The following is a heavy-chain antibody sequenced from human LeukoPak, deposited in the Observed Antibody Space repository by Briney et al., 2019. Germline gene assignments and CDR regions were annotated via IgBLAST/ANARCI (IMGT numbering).Heavy chain of an antibody. J-gene: IGHJ4*02. Sequence: GGSLRLSCAASGFTFSSYEMNWVRQAPGKGLEWVSYISSSGSTIYYADSVKGRFTISRDNSKNTLYLQMNSLRAEDTAVYYCARVMGRYCSSTSCYVDYWGQGTPVTVSS. V-gene: IGHV3-48*03. CDR1: GFTFSSYE. CDR2: ISSSGSTI. D-gene: IGHD2-2*01. CDR3: ARVMGRYCSSTSCYVDY.